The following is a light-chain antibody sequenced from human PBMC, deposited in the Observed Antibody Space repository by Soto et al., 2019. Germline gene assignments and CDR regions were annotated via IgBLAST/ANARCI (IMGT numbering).Light chain of an antibody. CDR3: QQSYSAPLT. CDR2: SAS. CDR1: ENIGNY. V-gene: IGKV1-39*01. Sequence: DIRLTQSPSSLSASVGDRVIITCRASENIGNYLNWYQQIPWRAPKPLVLSASRLQSGVPPRSSGSGSWTDFTLNITSLQTADFATYYCQQSYSAPLTFGPGTTVDFK. J-gene: IGKJ3*01.